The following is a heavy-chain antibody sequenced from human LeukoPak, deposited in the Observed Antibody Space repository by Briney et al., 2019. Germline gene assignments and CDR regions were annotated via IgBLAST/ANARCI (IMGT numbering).Heavy chain of an antibody. CDR3: ARASRADFWSGKY. V-gene: IGHV3-74*01. CDR2: INSDGSST. Sequence: GGSLRLSCAASGFTFSSYWMHWVRQAPGKGLVWVSRINSDGSSTSYADSVKGRFTISRDNARNTLYLQMNSLRAEDTAVYYCARASRADFWSGKYWGQGTLVTVSS. CDR1: GFTFSSYW. D-gene: IGHD3-3*01. J-gene: IGHJ4*02.